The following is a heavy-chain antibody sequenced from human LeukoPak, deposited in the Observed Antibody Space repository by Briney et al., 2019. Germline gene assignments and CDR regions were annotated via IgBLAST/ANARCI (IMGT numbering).Heavy chain of an antibody. Sequence: GGSLRLSCAASGFSFSGYAMHWVRQAPGKGLEWVANIKQDGSEKYYVDSVKGRFTISRDNAKNSLYLQMNSLRAEDTAVYYCARGTYDPLYYYYMDVWGKGTTVTVSS. D-gene: IGHD2-8*01. CDR1: GFSFSGYA. CDR3: ARGTYDPLYYYYMDV. J-gene: IGHJ6*03. CDR2: IKQDGSEK. V-gene: IGHV3-7*01.